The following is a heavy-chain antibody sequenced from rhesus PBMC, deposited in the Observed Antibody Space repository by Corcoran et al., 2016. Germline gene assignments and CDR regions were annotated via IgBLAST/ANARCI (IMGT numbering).Heavy chain of an antibody. CDR2: IDPTDFDT. J-gene: IGHJ6*01. Sequence: EVQLVQSGAEGKRPGESLKISCKTSGYSFTSYWISWVRQMPGKGLEWMGAIDPTDFDTTYSPSLPGQGNSSADKSSSTSYLQWSSLKASDTATYYCAKGPYYNFWTGYYEEGYGLDSWGQGVVVTVSS. D-gene: IGHD3-3*01. V-gene: IGHV5-2*01. CDR1: GYSFTSYW. CDR3: AKGPYYNFWTGYYEEGYGLDS.